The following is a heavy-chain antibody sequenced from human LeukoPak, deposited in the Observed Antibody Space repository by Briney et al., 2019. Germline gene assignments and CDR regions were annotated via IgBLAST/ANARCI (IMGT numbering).Heavy chain of an antibody. Sequence: GGSLRLSCAASGFTFSDYYMSWIRQAPGKGLEWVSYISSSGSTIYYADSVKGRFTISRDNSKNTLYLQMNSLRAEDTAVYYCAKNLPGNLIDYWGQGTLVTVSS. CDR2: ISSSGSTI. D-gene: IGHD1-14*01. CDR1: GFTFSDYY. J-gene: IGHJ4*02. CDR3: AKNLPGNLIDY. V-gene: IGHV3-11*01.